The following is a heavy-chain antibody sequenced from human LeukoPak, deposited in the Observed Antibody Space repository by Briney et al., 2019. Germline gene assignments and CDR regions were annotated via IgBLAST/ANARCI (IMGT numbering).Heavy chain of an antibody. CDR1: GYTFTSYG. J-gene: IGHJ5*02. CDR2: ISAYNGNT. D-gene: IGHD6-19*01. CDR3: ARRRSGWSYNWFDP. Sequence: GASVKVSCKASGYTFTSYGISWVRQAPGQGLEWMGWISAYNGNTNYAQKFQGRVTITRNTSISTAYMELSSLRSEDTAVYYCARRRSGWSYNWFDPWGQGTLVTVSS. V-gene: IGHV1-18*01.